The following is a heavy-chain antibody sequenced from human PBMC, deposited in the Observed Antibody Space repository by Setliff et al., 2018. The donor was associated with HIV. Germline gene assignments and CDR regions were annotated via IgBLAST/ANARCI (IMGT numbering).Heavy chain of an antibody. D-gene: IGHD3-10*02. CDR2: IGAVGSPK. Sequence: GGSLRLSCAASGFAFRTYAMGWVRQAAGKGLEWVSTIGAVGSPKFYAESVKGRFTISKDNSKNALYLQMSSLRDEDTAVYYCAKVFVFGIDAFDIWGQGTMVTVSS. V-gene: IGHV3-23*01. CDR3: AKVFVFGIDAFDI. J-gene: IGHJ3*02. CDR1: GFAFRTYA.